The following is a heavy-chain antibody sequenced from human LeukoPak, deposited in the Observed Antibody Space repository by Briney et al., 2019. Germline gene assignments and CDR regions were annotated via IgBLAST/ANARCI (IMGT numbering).Heavy chain of an antibody. V-gene: IGHV4-39*01. CDR3: ARLSLWVSFPSFDI. Sequence: PSETLSLTCTVSGGSISSSSYYWGWIRQPPGKGLEWIGSIYYSGSTYYNPSLKSRVTISVDTSKNQFSLKLSSVTAADTAVYYCARLSLWVSFPSFDIWGQGTMVTVSS. CDR2: IYYSGST. CDR1: GGSISSSSYY. J-gene: IGHJ3*02. D-gene: IGHD3-16*01.